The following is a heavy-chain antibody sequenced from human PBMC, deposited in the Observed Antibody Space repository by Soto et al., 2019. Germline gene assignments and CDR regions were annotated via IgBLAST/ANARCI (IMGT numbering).Heavy chain of an antibody. D-gene: IGHD4-17*01. CDR2: ISYHGSDK. V-gene: IGHV3-30*18. CDR3: AKDHLTTTVTTVGY. Sequence: QVQLVESGGGVDQPGRSLRLSCATSGFTFSNYGMHWVRQAPGKGLEWVAVISYHGSDKYYADSVKGRFTISRDNSKNTLYLQMDSPRAEDTAVYYCAKDHLTTTVTTVGYWGQGTLVTVSS. J-gene: IGHJ4*02. CDR1: GFTFSNYG.